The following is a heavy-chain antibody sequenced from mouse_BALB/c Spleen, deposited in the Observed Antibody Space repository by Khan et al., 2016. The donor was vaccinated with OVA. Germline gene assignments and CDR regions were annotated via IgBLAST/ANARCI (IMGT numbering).Heavy chain of an antibody. J-gene: IGHJ2*01. CDR2: ISYSGNT. CDR1: GYSITSDYA. CDR3: ARFQGGDFDY. V-gene: IGHV3-2*02. D-gene: IGHD3-2*02. Sequence: QLEESGPGLVKPSQSLSLTCTVTGYSITSDYAWNWIRQFPGKKLEWMGNISYSGNTKYNPSLKSRITISRDTSKNKFFMQLNFVTIEDSATYYCARFQGGDFDYWGQGTTLTVSS.